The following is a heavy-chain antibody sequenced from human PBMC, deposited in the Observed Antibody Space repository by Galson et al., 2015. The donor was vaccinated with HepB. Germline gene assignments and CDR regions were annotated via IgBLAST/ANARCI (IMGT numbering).Heavy chain of an antibody. CDR3: AHSYSSGWYAANFDY. D-gene: IGHD6-19*01. J-gene: IGHJ4*02. Sequence: PALVKPTQTLTLTCTFSGFSLSTSGVGVGWIRQPPGKALEWLALIYWDDDKRYSPSLKSRLTITKDTSKNQVVLTMTNMDPVDTATYYCAHSYSSGWYAANFDYWGQGTLVTVSS. V-gene: IGHV2-5*02. CDR2: IYWDDDK. CDR1: GFSLSTSGVG.